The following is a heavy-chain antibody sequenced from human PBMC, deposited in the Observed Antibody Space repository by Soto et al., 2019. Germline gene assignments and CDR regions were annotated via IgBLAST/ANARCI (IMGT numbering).Heavy chain of an antibody. CDR1: GGSISSSSYY. Sequence: SETLSLTCTVSGGSISSSSYYWGWIRQPPGKGLEWIGSIYYSGSTYYNPSLKSRVTISVDTSKNQFSLKLSSVTAADTAVYYCASLYGDYLLYYYYYMEVWGKGTTVTVSS. CDR2: IYYSGST. D-gene: IGHD4-17*01. V-gene: IGHV4-39*01. J-gene: IGHJ6*03. CDR3: ASLYGDYLLYYYYYMEV.